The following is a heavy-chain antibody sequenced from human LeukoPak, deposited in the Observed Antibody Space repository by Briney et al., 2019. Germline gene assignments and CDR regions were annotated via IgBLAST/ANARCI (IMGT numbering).Heavy chain of an antibody. CDR1: GFTFSSYG. J-gene: IGHJ4*02. D-gene: IGHD2-15*01. CDR3: AKSGLNHFDY. V-gene: IGHV3-21*01. Sequence: PGGSLRLSCAASGFTFSSYGMNWVRQAPGKGLEWVSSISSSSSYIYYADSVKGRFTISRDNAKNSLYLQMDSLRAEDTAVYYCAKSGLNHFDYWGQGTLVTVSS. CDR2: ISSSSSYI.